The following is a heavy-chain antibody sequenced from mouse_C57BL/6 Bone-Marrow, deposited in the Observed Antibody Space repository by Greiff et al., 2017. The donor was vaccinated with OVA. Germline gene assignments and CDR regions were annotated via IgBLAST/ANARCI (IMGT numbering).Heavy chain of an antibody. D-gene: IGHD1-1*01. J-gene: IGHJ2*01. V-gene: IGHV1-22*01. CDR1: GYTFTDYN. Sequence: VQLQQSGPELVKPGASVKMSCKASGYTFTDYNMHWVKQSHGKSLEWIGYINPNNGGTSYNQKFKGKATLTVNKSSSTAYMELRSLTSEDSAVYYGASYYYGTFDYWGQGTTLTVSS. CDR2: INPNNGGT. CDR3: ASYYYGTFDY.